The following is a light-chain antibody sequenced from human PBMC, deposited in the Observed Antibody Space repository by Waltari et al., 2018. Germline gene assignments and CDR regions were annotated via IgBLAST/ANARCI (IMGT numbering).Light chain of an antibody. J-gene: IGKJ5*01. CDR2: AAS. V-gene: IGKV1-39*01. CDR1: QSIHIY. CDR3: QQSSSTPIT. Sequence: DILMTQSQPSLSASVGDRVTITCRASQSIHIYLNWYQQKPGKAPRLLIYAASSLQSGVPSRFSGSGSGTDFTLTISSLQPEDFATYYCQQSSSTPITFAQGTRLEIK.